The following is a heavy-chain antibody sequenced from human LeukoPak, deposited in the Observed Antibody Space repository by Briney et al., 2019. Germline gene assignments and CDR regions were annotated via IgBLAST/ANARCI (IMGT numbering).Heavy chain of an antibody. J-gene: IGHJ6*02. D-gene: IGHD2-15*01. CDR2: ISAYNGNT. V-gene: IGHV1-18*04. Sequence: ASVKVSCKASGYTFTSYYMHWVRQAPGQGLEWMGWISAYNGNTNYAQKLQGRVTMTTDTSTSTAYMELRSLRSDDTAVYYCARAPIVVVVDYYYYGMDVWGQGTTVTVSS. CDR3: ARAPIVVVVDYYYYGMDV. CDR1: GYTFTSYY.